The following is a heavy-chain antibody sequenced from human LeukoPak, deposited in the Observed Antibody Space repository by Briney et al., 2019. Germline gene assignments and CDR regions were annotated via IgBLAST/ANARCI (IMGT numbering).Heavy chain of an antibody. CDR3: ASFCSSTSCYGGY. CDR1: GYSISSGYY. J-gene: IGHJ4*02. D-gene: IGHD2-2*01. Sequence: SETLSLTCAVSGYSISSGYYWGWIRQPPGKGLEWIGNIYHSGSTYYNPSLKSRVTISVDTSKNQFSLKLSSVTAADTAVYYCASFCSSTSCYGGYWGQGTLVTVSS. CDR2: IYHSGST. V-gene: IGHV4-38-2*01.